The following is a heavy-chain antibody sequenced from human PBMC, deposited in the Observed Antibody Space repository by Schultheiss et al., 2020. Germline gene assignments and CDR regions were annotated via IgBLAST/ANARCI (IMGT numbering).Heavy chain of an antibody. V-gene: IGHV1-69*05. D-gene: IGHD3-3*01. CDR3: ARVLLRFLEWLPQTDY. CDR1: GYTLTELS. J-gene: IGHJ4*02. CDR2: IIPIFGTA. Sequence: SVKVSCKVSGYTLTELSMHWVRQAPGQGLEWMGGIIPIFGTANYAQKFQGRVTMTTDTSTSTAYMELRSLRSDDTAVYYCARVLLRFLEWLPQTDYWGQGTLVTVSS.